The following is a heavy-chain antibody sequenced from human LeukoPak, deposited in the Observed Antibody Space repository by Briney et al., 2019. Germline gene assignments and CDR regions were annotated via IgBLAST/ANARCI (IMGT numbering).Heavy chain of an antibody. Sequence: GGSLRLSRAPSRFXFSSYAMSSARQAPAKGLEWVSTKSGSGDSTYYADSVKGRFTISRDNFRNTLYLQMNDLRAEDTAVYYCAKPCRSGLSPFDAFDIWGQGTMVTVSS. CDR2: KSGSGDST. V-gene: IGHV3-23*01. D-gene: IGHD6-19*01. J-gene: IGHJ3*02. CDR1: RFXFSSYA. CDR3: AKPCRSGLSPFDAFDI.